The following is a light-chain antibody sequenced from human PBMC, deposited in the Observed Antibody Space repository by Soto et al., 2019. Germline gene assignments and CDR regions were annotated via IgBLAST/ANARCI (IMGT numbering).Light chain of an antibody. CDR1: SSNIGAGYE. V-gene: IGLV1-40*01. CDR2: ENN. Sequence: QSVLTQPPSVSEAPGQRVTISCTGSSSNIGAGYEAHWYQQVPGTAPKLLIYENNNRPSGVPDRFSGSKSGTSASRAITGLQAEDEAEYYCQSYDSSLSGYVFVTGTKLTVL. J-gene: IGLJ1*01. CDR3: QSYDSSLSGYV.